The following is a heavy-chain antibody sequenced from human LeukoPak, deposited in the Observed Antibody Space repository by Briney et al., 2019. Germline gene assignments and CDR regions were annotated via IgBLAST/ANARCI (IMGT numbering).Heavy chain of an antibody. D-gene: IGHD1-26*01. CDR3: AKDLVVGALDY. CDR1: GFTFSSYA. J-gene: IGHJ4*02. V-gene: IGHV3-23*01. Sequence: GGSLRLSCAASGFTFSSYAMTWIRQAPGQGLEWVSSISGSGGSTYYADSVKGRFTISRDNSRNMLFLQMNSLRADDTAVYYCAKDLVVGALDYWGQGTLVTVSS. CDR2: ISGSGGST.